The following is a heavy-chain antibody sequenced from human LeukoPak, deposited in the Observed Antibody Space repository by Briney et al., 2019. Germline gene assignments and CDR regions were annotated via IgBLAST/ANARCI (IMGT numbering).Heavy chain of an antibody. D-gene: IGHD3-22*01. CDR2: INHSGST. J-gene: IGHJ4*02. CDR3: ARGQKYYYDSSGYGPNDY. V-gene: IGHV4-34*01. CDR1: GESFSGYY. Sequence: PSETLSLTCAVYGESFSGYYWSWIRQPPGKGLEWIGEINHSGSTKYNPSLKSRVTISIDTSKNQFSLKVSSVTAADTAVYYCARGQKYYYDSSGYGPNDYWGQGTLVTVSS.